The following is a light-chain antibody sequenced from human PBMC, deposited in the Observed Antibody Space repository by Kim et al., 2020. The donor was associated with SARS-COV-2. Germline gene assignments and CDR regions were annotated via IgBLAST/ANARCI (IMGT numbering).Light chain of an antibody. CDR2: AKN. CDR1: NLRVSY. J-gene: IGLJ3*02. Sequence: VALGQTVRITCQGDNLRVSYASWYQQKPGQAPVLVLYAKNNRPSGIPDRFSGSTSGDTASLTITGAQADDEADYYCNSRDSSGTRVFGGGTKVTIL. V-gene: IGLV3-19*01. CDR3: NSRDSSGTRV.